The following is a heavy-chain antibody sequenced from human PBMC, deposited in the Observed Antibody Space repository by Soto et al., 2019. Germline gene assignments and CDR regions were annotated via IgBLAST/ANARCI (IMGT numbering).Heavy chain of an antibody. V-gene: IGHV3-23*01. Sequence: EVQLLESGGGLVQPGGSLRLSCAASGFTFSSYAMSWVRQAPGKGLEWVSAISGSGGSTYCADSVKGRFTISRDNSKNTLYLQMNSLRAEDTAVYYCAKVDYYDSSGYYYFDYWGQGTLVTVSS. D-gene: IGHD3-22*01. CDR3: AKVDYYDSSGYYYFDY. CDR2: ISGSGGST. CDR1: GFTFSSYA. J-gene: IGHJ4*02.